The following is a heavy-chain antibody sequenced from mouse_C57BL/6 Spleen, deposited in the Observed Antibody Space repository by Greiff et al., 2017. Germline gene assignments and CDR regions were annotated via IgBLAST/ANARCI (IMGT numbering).Heavy chain of an antibody. J-gene: IGHJ4*01. CDR3: ARHEGDYYGSSYAMDY. Sequence: QVQLQQSGAELVKPGASVKLSCKASGYTFTEYTIHWVKQRPGQGLEWIGWFYPGSGSIKYNEKFKDKATLTADKSSSTAYMELSRLTSEDSAVYFCARHEGDYYGSSYAMDYWGQGTSVTVSS. CDR2: FYPGSGSI. V-gene: IGHV1-62-2*01. D-gene: IGHD1-1*01. CDR1: GYTFTEYT.